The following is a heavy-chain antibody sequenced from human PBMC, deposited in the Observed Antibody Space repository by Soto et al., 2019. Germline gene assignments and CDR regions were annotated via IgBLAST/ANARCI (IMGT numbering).Heavy chain of an antibody. CDR3: VRIRYQLPSSVLWLDP. J-gene: IGHJ5*02. Sequence: TSETLSLTCAVYGGFLSESYWTWIRQPPGKGLEWIGEINHVGGTNYNPSLKSRVTMSVDTSQNQFSLRLISVTAADTAMYFCVRIRYQLPSSVLWLDPWGQGTPVTVSS. D-gene: IGHD3-16*01. CDR1: GGFLSESY. CDR2: INHVGGT. V-gene: IGHV4-34*01.